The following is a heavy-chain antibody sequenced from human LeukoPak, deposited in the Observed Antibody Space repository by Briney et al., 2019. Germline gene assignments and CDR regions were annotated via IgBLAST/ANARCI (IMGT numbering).Heavy chain of an antibody. D-gene: IGHD1-26*01. J-gene: IGHJ6*03. CDR3: ARWVSRNSGNFPYTCYMDV. V-gene: IGHV3-48*03. CDR1: GFTFSSAE. CDR2: VDSSGSTK. Sequence: GGSLRLSCAASGFTFSSAEMSWVCEGPGAGRGWGAYVDSSGSTKYFADSVRGRFSVSRDNAKNTLSLQMNSLRAEDTGVYSCARWVSRNSGNFPYTCYMDVWGRGITVTVSS.